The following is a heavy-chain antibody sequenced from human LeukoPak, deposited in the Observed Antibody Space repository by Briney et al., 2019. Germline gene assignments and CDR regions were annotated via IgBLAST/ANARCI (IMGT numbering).Heavy chain of an antibody. CDR2: IKSDGSST. V-gene: IGHV3-74*01. CDR3: TRDSRPYNYDSSGYYPWFDS. J-gene: IGHJ5*01. CDR1: GFTFSSHW. D-gene: IGHD3-22*01. Sequence: GGSLRLSCAASGFTFSSHWMHWVRQAPGKGLVWVSRIKSDGSSTGYAASVKGRFTISRDNAKNTLSLQMNSLRAEDTAVYYCTRDSRPYNYDSSGYYPWFDSWGQGTLVTVSS.